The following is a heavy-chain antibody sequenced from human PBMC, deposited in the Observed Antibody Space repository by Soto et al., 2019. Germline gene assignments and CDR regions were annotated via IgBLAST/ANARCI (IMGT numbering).Heavy chain of an antibody. V-gene: IGHV4-30-4*01. CDR1: GGSISSGDYY. CDR3: ARAKPVVAATLDYFDY. J-gene: IGHJ4*02. CDR2: IYYSGST. D-gene: IGHD2-15*01. Sequence: SETLSLTCTVSGGSISSGDYYWGWIRQPPGKGLECIGYIYYSGSTYYNPSLKSRVTISVDTSKNQFSLKLSSVTAADTAVYYCARAKPVVAATLDYFDYWGQGTLVTVSS.